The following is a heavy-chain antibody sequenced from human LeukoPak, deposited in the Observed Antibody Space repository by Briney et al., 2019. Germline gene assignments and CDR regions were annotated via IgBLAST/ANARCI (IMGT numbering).Heavy chain of an antibody. V-gene: IGHV4-39*07. CDR1: GGSISSSSYY. Sequence: KTSETLSLTCTVSGGSISSSSYYWGWIRQPPGKGLEWIGSIYYSGSTYYNPSLKSRVTISVDTSKNQFSLKLSSVTAADTAVYYCASPSASILWWWRVDYWGQGTLVTVSS. D-gene: IGHD2-21*01. CDR3: ASPSASILWWWRVDY. CDR2: IYYSGST. J-gene: IGHJ4*02.